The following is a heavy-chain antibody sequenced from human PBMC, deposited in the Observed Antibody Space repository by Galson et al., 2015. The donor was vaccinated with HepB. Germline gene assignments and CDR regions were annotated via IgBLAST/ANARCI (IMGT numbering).Heavy chain of an antibody. J-gene: IGHJ6*02. CDR2: ISAYNGNT. V-gene: IGHV1-18*01. D-gene: IGHD1-26*01. CDR3: AREAGVQWELPGDCYGMDV. Sequence: SVKVSCKASGYTFTSYGISWVRQAPGQGLEWMGWISAYNGNTNYAQKLQGRVTMTTDTSTSTAYMELRSLRSDDTAVYYCAREAGVQWELPGDCYGMDVWGQGTTVTVSS. CDR1: GYTFTSYG.